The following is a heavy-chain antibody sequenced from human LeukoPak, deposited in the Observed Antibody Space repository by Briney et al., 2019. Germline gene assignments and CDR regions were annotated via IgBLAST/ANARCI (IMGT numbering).Heavy chain of an antibody. D-gene: IGHD4-17*01. CDR2: INHSGST. J-gene: IGHJ4*02. V-gene: IGHV4-34*01. CDR3: ARDTYGDYLY. Sequence: PSETLSLTCAVYGGSFSGYYWSWIRQPPGKGLEWIGEINHSGSTNYNPSLKSRVTISVDTSKNQFSLKLSSVTAADTAVYYCARDTYGDYLYWGQGTLVTVSS. CDR1: GGSFSGYY.